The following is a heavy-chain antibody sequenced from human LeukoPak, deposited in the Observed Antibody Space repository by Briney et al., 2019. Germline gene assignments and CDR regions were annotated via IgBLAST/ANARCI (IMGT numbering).Heavy chain of an antibody. V-gene: IGHV3-21*01. CDR2: ISSSSSYI. D-gene: IGHD4-17*01. Sequence: GGSLRLSCAASGFTFSSYSMNWVRQAPGKGLEWVSSISSSSSYIYYADSVKGRFTIPRDNAKNSLYLQMNSLRAEDTAVYYCARGVGYGDGRGGYYFDYWGQGTLVTVSS. CDR3: ARGVGYGDGRGGYYFDY. J-gene: IGHJ4*02. CDR1: GFTFSSYS.